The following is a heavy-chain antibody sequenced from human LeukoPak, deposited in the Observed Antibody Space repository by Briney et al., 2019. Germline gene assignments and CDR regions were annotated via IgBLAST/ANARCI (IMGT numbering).Heavy chain of an antibody. CDR2: IYHSGST. D-gene: IGHD2-2*01. CDR1: GYSISSGYY. V-gene: IGHV4-38-2*02. CDR3: AGLVVPAANSPYYYYYYMDV. Sequence: SETLSLTCTVSGYSISSGYYWGWIRQPPGKGLEWIGSIYHSGSTYYNPSLKSRVTISVDTSKNQFSLKLSSVTAADTAVYYCAGLVVPAANSPYYYYYYMDVWGKGTTVTVSS. J-gene: IGHJ6*03.